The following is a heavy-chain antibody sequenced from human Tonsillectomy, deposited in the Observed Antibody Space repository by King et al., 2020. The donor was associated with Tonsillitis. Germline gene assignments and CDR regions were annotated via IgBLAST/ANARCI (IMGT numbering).Heavy chain of an antibody. V-gene: IGHV1-18*01. Sequence: VQLVQSGGEVTKPGASVKVSCKASGYIFNNYGISWVRQVPGQGFEWMGWISPYNGNTKYAQKVQGRVTMTTDPSTNTAYMEVRSLISDDTAMYYCARDSHPRWGVTMPAQINWFDPWGQGSLVTVSS. D-gene: IGHD2-2*01. CDR3: ARDSHPRWGVTMPAQINWFDP. CDR1: GYIFNNYG. J-gene: IGHJ5*02. CDR2: ISPYNGNT.